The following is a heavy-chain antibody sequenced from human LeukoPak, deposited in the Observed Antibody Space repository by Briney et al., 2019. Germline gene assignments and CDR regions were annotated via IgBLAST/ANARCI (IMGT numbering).Heavy chain of an antibody. CDR3: ARVPLRSGAAAF. V-gene: IGHV4-34*01. Sequence: PSETLSLTCAVYGGSFSGCYWSWIRQPPGKGLEWIGEINHSGSTNYNPSLKSRVTISVDTSKNQFSLRLSSVTAADTAVYFCARVPLRSGAAAFWGQGTLVTVSS. D-gene: IGHD1-14*01. CDR1: GGSFSGCY. J-gene: IGHJ4*02. CDR2: INHSGST.